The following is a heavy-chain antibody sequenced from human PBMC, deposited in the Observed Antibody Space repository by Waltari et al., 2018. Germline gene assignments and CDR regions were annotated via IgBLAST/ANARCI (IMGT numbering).Heavy chain of an antibody. Sequence: QVTLKESGPVLVKPTETLTLTCTVSGFSLSNARMGVSWIRQPPGKALEWLAQIFSNDEKSYSTSLKSRLTISKDTSKSQVVLTMTNMDPVDTATYYCARTQRDLIASTGTWGVVYYFDYWGQGTLVTVSS. J-gene: IGHJ4*02. CDR2: IFSNDEK. D-gene: IGHD6-13*01. CDR3: ARTQRDLIASTGTWGVVYYFDY. CDR1: GFSLSNARMG. V-gene: IGHV2-26*01.